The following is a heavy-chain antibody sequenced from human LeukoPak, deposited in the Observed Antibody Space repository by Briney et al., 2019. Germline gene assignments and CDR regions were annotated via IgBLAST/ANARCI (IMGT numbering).Heavy chain of an antibody. CDR2: IKQDGSEK. Sequence: GGSLRFSCAASGFTFSTYRMSWVRQAPGKGLEWVANIKQDGSEKHYVDSVKGRFTISRDNAKNSLYLQMNSLRAEDTAVYYCARDQDYYDSSGYYLIFDYWGQGTLATVSS. J-gene: IGHJ4*02. V-gene: IGHV3-7*01. CDR1: GFTFSTYR. CDR3: ARDQDYYDSSGYYLIFDY. D-gene: IGHD3-22*01.